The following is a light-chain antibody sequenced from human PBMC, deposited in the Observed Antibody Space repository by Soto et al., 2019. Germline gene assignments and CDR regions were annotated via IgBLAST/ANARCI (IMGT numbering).Light chain of an antibody. CDR3: QKYNSAPPELT. J-gene: IGKJ4*01. CDR1: QGISNY. CDR2: AAS. V-gene: IGKV1-27*01. Sequence: DIQMTQSPSSLSASVGDRVTITCRASQGISNYLAWYQQKPGKVPKLLIYAASTLQSGVPSRFSGSGSGTDFTLTISSLQPEDGATYYCQKYNSAPPELTFGGGTKVDIK.